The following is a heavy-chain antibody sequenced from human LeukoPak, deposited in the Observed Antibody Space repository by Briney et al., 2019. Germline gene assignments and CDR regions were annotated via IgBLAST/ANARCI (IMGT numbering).Heavy chain of an antibody. V-gene: IGHV4-34*01. Sequence: SETLSLTCAVYGGSFSGYYWSWIRQPPGKGLEWIGEINHSGSTNYNPSLKSRVTISVDTSKDQFSLKLSSVTAADTAVYYCARGPLRSGYYRPNWFDPWGQGTLVTVSS. CDR2: INHSGST. D-gene: IGHD3-3*01. J-gene: IGHJ5*02. CDR3: ARGPLRSGYYRPNWFDP. CDR1: GGSFSGYY.